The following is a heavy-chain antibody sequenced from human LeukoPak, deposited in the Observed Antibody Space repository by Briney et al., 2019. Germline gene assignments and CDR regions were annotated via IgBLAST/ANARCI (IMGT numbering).Heavy chain of an antibody. D-gene: IGHD4-23*01. CDR1: GYTFTGYY. V-gene: IGHV1-2*06. Sequence: ASVKVSCKASGYTFTGYYMHWVRQAPGQGLEWMGRINPNSGGTNYAQKFQGRVTMTRNTSISTAYMELSSLRSEDTAVYYCARALNGGNDYWGQGTLVTVSS. CDR3: ARALNGGNDY. CDR2: INPNSGGT. J-gene: IGHJ4*02.